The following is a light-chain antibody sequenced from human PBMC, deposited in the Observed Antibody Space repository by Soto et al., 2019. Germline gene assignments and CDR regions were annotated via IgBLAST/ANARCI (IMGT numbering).Light chain of an antibody. J-gene: IGKJ3*01. Sequence: EIVLTQSPATLSLSPGERATLSCRASQSVSSYLAWYQQNPGQAPRLLIYDASNRATGIPARISGSGPGTDFTLTNSSREPEDFAVYYCQQRSNWPPGGTFGPGTKVDIK. CDR1: QSVSSY. CDR2: DAS. CDR3: QQRSNWPPGGT. V-gene: IGKV3-11*01.